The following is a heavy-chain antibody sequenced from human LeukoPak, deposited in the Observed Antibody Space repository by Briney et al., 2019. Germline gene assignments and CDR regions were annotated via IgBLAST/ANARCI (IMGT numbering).Heavy chain of an antibody. CDR2: VYHNGGT. J-gene: IGHJ4*02. CDR3: ARVITAGSYYCDT. CDR1: AYSISSAHY. Sequence: KSSETLSLTCTVSAYSISSAHYWGWIRQPPGQGLEWIGSVYHNGGTYYDPSLKSRVTISVDTSKNQFSLRVNSVTATDTAVYYCARVITAGSYYCDTWGQGTLVTVSS. D-gene: IGHD1-14*01. V-gene: IGHV4-38-2*02.